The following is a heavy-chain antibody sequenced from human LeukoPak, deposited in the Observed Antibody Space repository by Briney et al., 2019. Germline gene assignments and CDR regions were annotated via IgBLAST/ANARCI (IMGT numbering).Heavy chain of an antibody. Sequence: GGSLRLSCAASGFTFSGYAMSWVRQAPGKGLEWVSTINGRGGSTYSADSVKGRFTISRDNSKNTLYLQMNSLRAEDTAVYYCAKDRTIFGVVGTYFDYWGQGTLVTVSS. CDR3: AKDRTIFGVVGTYFDY. V-gene: IGHV3-23*01. CDR2: INGRGGST. J-gene: IGHJ4*02. D-gene: IGHD3-3*01. CDR1: GFTFSGYA.